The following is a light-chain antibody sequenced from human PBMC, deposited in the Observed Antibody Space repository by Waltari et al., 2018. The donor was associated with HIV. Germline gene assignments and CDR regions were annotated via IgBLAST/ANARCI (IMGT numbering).Light chain of an antibody. V-gene: IGKV1-33*01. J-gene: IGKJ3*01. CDR2: DVS. CDR3: QEYDEVRGGFT. Sequence: IHLPQSPSSLSASVAARIPIPRQASQDISNYLNWFHQTPGRAPQLLIYDVSNLETGVPARFSGSGSGTEFSLTINSLQPEDIGIFYCQEYDEVRGGFTFGPGTRV. CDR1: QDISNY.